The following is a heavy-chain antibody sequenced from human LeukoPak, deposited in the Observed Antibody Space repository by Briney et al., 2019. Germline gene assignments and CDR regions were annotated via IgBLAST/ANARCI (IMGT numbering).Heavy chain of an antibody. J-gene: IGHJ5*02. CDR2: ISAYNGNT. Sequence: ASVKVSCKASGYTFTSYGISWVRQAPGQGLEWMGWISAYNGNTNYAQKLQGRVTMTTDTSTSTAYMELRSLRSDDTAVYYCARDLRPIAVAGSYNWFDPWGQGTLVTVSS. V-gene: IGHV1-18*01. CDR1: GYTFTSYG. CDR3: ARDLRPIAVAGSYNWFDP. D-gene: IGHD6-19*01.